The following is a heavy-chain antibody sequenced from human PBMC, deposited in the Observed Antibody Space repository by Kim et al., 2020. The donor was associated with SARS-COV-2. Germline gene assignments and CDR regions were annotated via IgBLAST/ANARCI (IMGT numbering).Heavy chain of an antibody. CDR3: AKSLSHIAIVPAAFDY. CDR1: GFTFSNYA. D-gene: IGHD2-2*01. V-gene: IGHV3-23*01. Sequence: GGSLRLSCAASGFTFSNYAMNWVRQAPGKGLEWVSGISGSGGSTYYADSVKGRFTISRDNSKNTRYLQMNSLRAEDTAVYYCAKSLSHIAIVPAAFDYWGQGTLVTVSS. CDR2: ISGSGGST. J-gene: IGHJ4*02.